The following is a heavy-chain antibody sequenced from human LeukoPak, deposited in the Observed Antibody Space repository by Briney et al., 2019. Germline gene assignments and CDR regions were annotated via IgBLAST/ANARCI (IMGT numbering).Heavy chain of an antibody. CDR3: ARHRATMVRRLIIHDAFDI. CDR2: IYQSESS. D-gene: IGHD3-10*01. CDR1: DGSINNGDYS. V-gene: IGHV4-30-2*01. J-gene: IGHJ3*02. Sequence: PSQTLSLTCAVSDGSINNGDYSWSWIRQPPGKGLEWIGYIYQSESSYYNPSLKSRVTISVDRSKNQFSLKLSSVTAADTAVYYCARHRATMVRRLIIHDAFDIWGQGTMVTVSS.